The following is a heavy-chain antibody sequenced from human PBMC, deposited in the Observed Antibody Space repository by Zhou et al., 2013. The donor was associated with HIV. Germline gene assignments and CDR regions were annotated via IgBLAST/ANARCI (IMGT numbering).Heavy chain of an antibody. J-gene: IGHJ3*02. CDR2: INAGNGNT. D-gene: IGHD6-19*01. CDR3: AKSRSPPFYISMIPVAGDAFDI. CDR1: GGTFSSYA. Sequence: QVQLVQSGAEVKKPGSSVKVSCKASGGTFSSYAISWVRQAPGQRLEWMGWINAGNGNTKYSPKFQGRVTITRDTSASTAYMELSSLGSEDTAVYYCAKSRSPPFYISMIPVAGDAFDIWGQGTMVTVSS. V-gene: IGHV1-3*01.